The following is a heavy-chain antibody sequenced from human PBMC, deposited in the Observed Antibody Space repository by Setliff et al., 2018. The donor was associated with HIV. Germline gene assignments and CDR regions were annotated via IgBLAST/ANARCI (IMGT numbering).Heavy chain of an antibody. D-gene: IGHD4-4*01. CDR3: ARALYTNLAHFDY. V-gene: IGHV1-46*01. CDR2: INPSGGST. CDR1: GYTFTSFY. J-gene: IGHJ4*02. Sequence: ASVKVSCKASGYTFTSFYLHWVRQAPGQGLEWMAIINPSGGSTSYAQKFQGRVTMTSDTSTSTVFMELSSLRSEDTAVYYCARALYTNLAHFDYLGQGTLVTVSS.